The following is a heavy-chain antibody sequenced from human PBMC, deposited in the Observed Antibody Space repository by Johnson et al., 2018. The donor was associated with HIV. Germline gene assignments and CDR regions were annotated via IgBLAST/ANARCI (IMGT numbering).Heavy chain of an antibody. V-gene: IGHV3-9*03. J-gene: IGHJ3*02. D-gene: IGHD3-10*01. Sequence: VQLVESGGGLVQPGRSLRLSCAASGFTFDDYAMHWVRQAPGKGLEWVSGISWNSGSIGYADSVKGRFTISRDNSKNTLYLQMGSLRGDDMAVYYCARGGATLLDAFYIWGRGTMVTVSS. CDR2: ISWNSGSI. CDR1: GFTFDDYA. CDR3: ARGGATLLDAFYI.